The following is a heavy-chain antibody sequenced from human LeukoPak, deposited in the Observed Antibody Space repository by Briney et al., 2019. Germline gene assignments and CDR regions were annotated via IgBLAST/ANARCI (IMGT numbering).Heavy chain of an antibody. V-gene: IGHV3-33*08. D-gene: IGHD6-19*01. CDR2: IWYDGSNK. CDR3: ASSAEYRSSGWYGRGHYFDY. Sequence: PGGSLRLSCAASGFTFSSYGMHWARQAPGKGLEWVAVIWYDGSNKYYADSVKGRFTISRDNSKNTLYLQMNSLRAEDTAVYYCASSAEYRSSGWYGRGHYFDYWGQGTLVTVSS. J-gene: IGHJ4*02. CDR1: GFTFSSYG.